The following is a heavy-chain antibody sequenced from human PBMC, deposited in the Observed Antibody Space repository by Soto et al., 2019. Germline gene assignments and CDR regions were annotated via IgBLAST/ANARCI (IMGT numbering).Heavy chain of an antibody. V-gene: IGHV3-30-3*01. CDR1: GCTFSSFA. CDR3: ARVFAGDYYYYYYGMDV. D-gene: IGHD4-17*01. J-gene: IGHJ6*02. CDR2: ISYDGSNK. Sequence: GGSLRLSWAASGCTFSSFAMRWIRQAQGKGLEWVAVISYDGSNKYYADSVKGRFTISRDNSKNTLYLQMNSLRAEDTAVYYCARVFAGDYYYYYYGMDVWGQGTTVTVSS.